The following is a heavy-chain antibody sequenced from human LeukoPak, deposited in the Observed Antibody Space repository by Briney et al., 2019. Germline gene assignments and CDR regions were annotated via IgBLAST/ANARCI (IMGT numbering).Heavy chain of an antibody. CDR2: IGAYNGNT. Sequence: ASVKVSFKASGYTFTSYGISWVRQSPGQVVEWMGWIGAYNGNTNYAQKLQGRVTMTTDTSTSTAYMELRSLRSDDTAVYYCARDPSYYDILTGYSRPNPFDYWGQGTLVTVSS. D-gene: IGHD3-9*01. J-gene: IGHJ4*02. CDR1: GYTFTSYG. V-gene: IGHV1-18*01. CDR3: ARDPSYYDILTGYSRPNPFDY.